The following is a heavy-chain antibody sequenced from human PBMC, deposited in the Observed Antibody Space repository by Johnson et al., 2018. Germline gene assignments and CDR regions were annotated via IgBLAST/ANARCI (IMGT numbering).Heavy chain of an antibody. CDR1: GGSISSSNW. CDR2: IYHSGST. J-gene: IGHJ6*03. CDR3: ATNPEYSRGGYRGISYYYMDV. D-gene: IGHD6-19*01. Sequence: QVQLQESGPGLVKPSGTLSLTCAVSGGSISSSNWWSWVRQPPGKGLEWIGEIYHSGSTNYNPSLKSRVTISVDQSKNQCALKLSSVTAADTAVYYCATNPEYSRGGYRGISYYYMDVWGKGTTVTVSS. V-gene: IGHV4-4*02.